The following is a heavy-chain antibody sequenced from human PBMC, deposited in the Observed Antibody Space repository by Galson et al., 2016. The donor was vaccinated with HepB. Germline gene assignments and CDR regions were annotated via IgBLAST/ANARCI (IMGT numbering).Heavy chain of an antibody. V-gene: IGHV3-30-3*01. CDR1: GFTLSSYV. CDR3: VRGRKGAAAAGLLTYYFYYYGMDV. J-gene: IGHJ6*02. Sequence: SLRLSCAASGFTLSSYVMYWVRQAPGRGLEWVAVISHDGSNKYYADSAKGRFTISRDNAKNTLYLQMNSLRAEDTAVYYCVRGRKGAAAAGLLTYYFYYYGMDVWGQGTTVTVSS. D-gene: IGHD6-13*01. CDR2: ISHDGSNK.